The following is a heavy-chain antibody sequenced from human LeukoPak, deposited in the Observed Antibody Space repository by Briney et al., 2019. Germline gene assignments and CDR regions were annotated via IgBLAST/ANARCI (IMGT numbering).Heavy chain of an antibody. D-gene: IGHD2-2*01. CDR1: GGSFSGYY. Sequence: PSEILSLTCAVYGGSFSGYYWSWIRQPPGKGLEWIGEINHSGSTNYNPSLKSRVTISVDTSKNQFSLKLSSVTAADTAVYYCARGPFLGYCSSTSCCKPYYYYGMDVWGQGTTVTVSS. CDR3: ARGPFLGYCSSTSCCKPYYYYGMDV. V-gene: IGHV4-34*01. J-gene: IGHJ6*02. CDR2: INHSGST.